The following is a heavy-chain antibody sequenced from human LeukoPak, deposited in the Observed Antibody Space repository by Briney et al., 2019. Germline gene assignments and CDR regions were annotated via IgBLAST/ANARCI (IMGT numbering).Heavy chain of an antibody. CDR3: ARDSHAYFDAFDI. Sequence: SETLSLTRTVSGDSISRYYWSWIRQPAGKGLEWIGRIYTSGSPNYNPYFKRRVTISVDTSKNQFSLKLSSVTAADTAVYFCARDSHAYFDAFDIWGQGTMVTVSS. D-gene: IGHD2/OR15-2a*01. J-gene: IGHJ3*02. V-gene: IGHV4-4*07. CDR1: GDSISRYY. CDR2: IYTSGSP.